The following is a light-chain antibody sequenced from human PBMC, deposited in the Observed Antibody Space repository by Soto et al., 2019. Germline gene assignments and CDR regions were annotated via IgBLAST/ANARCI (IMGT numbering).Light chain of an antibody. CDR1: SSDVGGYNY. V-gene: IGLV2-14*01. CDR2: EVS. CDR3: VIHFV. J-gene: IGLJ1*01. Sequence: QSVLTQPASVSGSPGQSISISCTGTSSDVGGYNYVSWYQHHPGKAPTLIIYEVSNRPSGVSSRFSGSKSGNTASLTISGLQAEDEADYYCVIHFVLGTGTKVTVL.